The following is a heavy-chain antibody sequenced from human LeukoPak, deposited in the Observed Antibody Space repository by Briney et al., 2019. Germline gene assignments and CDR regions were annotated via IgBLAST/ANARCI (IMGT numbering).Heavy chain of an antibody. CDR1: RFTFSSYV. J-gene: IGHJ4*02. CDR3: ARIAVTYTFDY. Sequence: GRSLRLSCAASRFTFSSYVMHWVRQAPGKGLEWVSSISYSSSYIYYADSVKGRFTISRDNAKNSLYLQMNSLRAEDTAVYYCARIAVTYTFDYWGQGTLVTVSS. V-gene: IGHV3-21*01. CDR2: ISYSSSYI. D-gene: IGHD4-17*01.